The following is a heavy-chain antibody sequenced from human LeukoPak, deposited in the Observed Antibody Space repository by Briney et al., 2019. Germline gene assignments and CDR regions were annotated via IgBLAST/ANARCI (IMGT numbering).Heavy chain of an antibody. D-gene: IGHD2-2*01. CDR1: GFTLRSCG. V-gene: IGHV3-23*01. Sequence: GGSLILSCAASGFTLRSCGMSWVRQTPGKGLEWVSFISDSGSTHYSDSEKGRFTMSRDTSQNTLYLQMNSLRDDDTAAYYCAKGRGSTSIYEYWGQGTLVTVSS. CDR3: AKGRGSTSIYEY. CDR2: ISDSGST. J-gene: IGHJ4*02.